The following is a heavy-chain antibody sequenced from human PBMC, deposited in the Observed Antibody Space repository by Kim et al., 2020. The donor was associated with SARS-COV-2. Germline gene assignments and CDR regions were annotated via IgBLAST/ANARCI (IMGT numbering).Heavy chain of an antibody. V-gene: IGHV3-33*06. J-gene: IGHJ4*02. CDR2: IWYDGSNK. Sequence: GGSLRLSCAASGFTFSSYAMHWVRQAPGKGLDWVAVIWYDGSNKYYADSVKGRFTISRDNSKNTLYLQMNSLRAEDTAVYYCAKDGTVGATYFAFWGQGT. CDR1: GFTFSSYA. D-gene: IGHD1-26*01. CDR3: AKDGTVGATYFAF.